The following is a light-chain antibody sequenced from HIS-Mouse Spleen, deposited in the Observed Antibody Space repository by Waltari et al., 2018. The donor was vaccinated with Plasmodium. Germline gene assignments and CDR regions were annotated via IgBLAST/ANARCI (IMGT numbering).Light chain of an antibody. J-gene: IGLJ2*01. Sequence: QSALTQPPYASGSPGQSVPISCTGTSRDVRGSNYASWYQQHPGKAPKLMIYEVSKRPSGVPDRFSGSKSGNTASLTVSGLQAEDEADYYCSSYAGSNNVVFGGGTKLTVL. CDR3: SSYAGSNNVV. V-gene: IGLV2-8*01. CDR1: SRDVRGSNY. CDR2: EVS.